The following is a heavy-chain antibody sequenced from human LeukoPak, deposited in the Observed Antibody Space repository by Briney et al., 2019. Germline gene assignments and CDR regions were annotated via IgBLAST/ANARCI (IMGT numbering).Heavy chain of an antibody. D-gene: IGHD4-17*01. CDR3: ARGSLDHYGDVQQDDY. CDR2: IIPILGIA. V-gene: IGHV1-69*04. J-gene: IGHJ4*02. CDR1: GGTFSSYA. Sequence: SVKVSCKASGGTFSSYAISWVRQAPGQGLEWMGRIIPILGIANYAQKFQGRVTITADKSTSTAYMELSSLRSEDTAVYYCARGSLDHYGDVQQDDYWGQGTLVTVSS.